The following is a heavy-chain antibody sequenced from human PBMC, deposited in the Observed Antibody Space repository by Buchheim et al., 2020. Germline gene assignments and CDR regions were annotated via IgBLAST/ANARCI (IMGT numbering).Heavy chain of an antibody. CDR2: ISGSDSTT. D-gene: IGHD3-3*01. V-gene: IGHV3-11*01. CDR3: ARDLKYGYDFRSGNSAVGPYYFDY. Sequence: QAQVVESGGGLVKPGGSLRLSCAASGFTLSDYYMSWIRQAPGKGLEWISYISGSDSTTYYADSVKGRFIISRDNAKNSVYLQMNSLRVEDTAVYYCARDLKYGYDFRSGNSAVGPYYFDYWGQGTL. J-gene: IGHJ4*02. CDR1: GFTLSDYY.